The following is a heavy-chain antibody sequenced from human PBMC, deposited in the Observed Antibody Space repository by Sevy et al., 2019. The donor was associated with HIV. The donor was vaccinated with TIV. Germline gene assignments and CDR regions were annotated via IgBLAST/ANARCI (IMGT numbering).Heavy chain of an antibody. CDR1: GFTVSSNY. D-gene: IGHD5-18*01. CDR3: AMAADTAMVYFDY. Sequence: GGSLRLSCAASGFTVSSNYMSWVRQAPGKGLVWVSVIYSGGSTYYADSVKGRFTISRDNSKNTLYLQMNSLRAEDTAVYYCAMAADTAMVYFDYWGQGTLVTVSS. J-gene: IGHJ4*02. CDR2: IYSGGST. V-gene: IGHV3-53*01.